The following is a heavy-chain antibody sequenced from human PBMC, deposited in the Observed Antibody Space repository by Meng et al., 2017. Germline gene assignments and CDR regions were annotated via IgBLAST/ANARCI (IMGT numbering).Heavy chain of an antibody. CDR2: IIPIFGTA. V-gene: IGHV1-69*05. J-gene: IGHJ4*02. D-gene: IGHD3-10*01. CDR3: ARAPLTMVRGVTYNELSLGVF. CDR1: GYTFTGYY. Sequence: SVKVSCKASGYTFTGYYMHWVRQAPGQGLEWMGGIIPIFGTANYAQKFQGRVTITTDESTSTAYMELSSLRSEDTAVYYCARAPLTMVRGVTYNELSLGVFWGQGTLVTVSS.